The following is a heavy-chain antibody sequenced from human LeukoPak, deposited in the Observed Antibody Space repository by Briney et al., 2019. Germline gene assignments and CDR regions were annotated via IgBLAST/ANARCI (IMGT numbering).Heavy chain of an antibody. V-gene: IGHV3-23*01. Sequence: GGSLRLPCVASGLTFGNYGMNWVRQAPGKGLEWVSSIGGGGYTTYYADSVRGRFTISRDNSKNSMYLQMSSLRAKDTAIYYCAEVESSYCRIWGQGTLVTVSS. CDR2: IGGGGYTT. CDR3: AEVESSYCRI. D-gene: IGHD3-10*01. J-gene: IGHJ4*01. CDR1: GLTFGNYG.